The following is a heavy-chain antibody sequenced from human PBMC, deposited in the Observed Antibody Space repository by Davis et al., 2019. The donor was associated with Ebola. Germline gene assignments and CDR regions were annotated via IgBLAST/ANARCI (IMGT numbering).Heavy chain of an antibody. D-gene: IGHD2-15*01. CDR3: ARAGYCRGGTCTSPPLDY. J-gene: IGHJ4*02. CDR1: GFTFSSYW. V-gene: IGHV3-7*01. CDR2: IKEDGSAR. Sequence: PGGSLRLSCTPSGFTFSSYWMSWVRQAPGKGLQWVANIKEDGSARYYEDSVKGRFTISRDNGRNSLYLQINSLRAEDTAVYYCARAGYCRGGTCTSPPLDYWGQGTLATVS.